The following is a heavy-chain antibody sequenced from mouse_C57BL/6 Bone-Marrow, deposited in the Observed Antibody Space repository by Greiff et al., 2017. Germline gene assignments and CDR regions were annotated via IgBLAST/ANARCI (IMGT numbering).Heavy chain of an antibody. D-gene: IGHD1-1*01. V-gene: IGHV7-3*01. CDR2: IRNKANGYTT. J-gene: IGHJ1*03. CDR1: GFTFTDYY. Sequence: EVQGVESGGGLVQPGGSLSLSCAASGFTFTDYYMSWVRQPPGKALEWLGFIRNKANGYTTEYSASVKGRFTISRDNSQSILYLQMNALRAEDSATYYWARFPASTVVAPYWYFDVWGTGTTVTVSS. CDR3: ARFPASTVVAPYWYFDV.